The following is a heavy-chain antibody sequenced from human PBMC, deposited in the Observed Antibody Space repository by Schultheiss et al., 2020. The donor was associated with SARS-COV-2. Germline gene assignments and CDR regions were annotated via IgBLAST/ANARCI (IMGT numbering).Heavy chain of an antibody. CDR3: ARGHVGAITLPQDY. V-gene: IGHV1-69*05. Sequence: SVKVSCKASGGTFSSYAISWVRQAPGQGLEWMGGIIPIFGTANYAQKLQGRVTMTTDTSTSTAYMELRSLRSDDTAVYYCARGHVGAITLPQDYWGQGTLVTVSS. D-gene: IGHD1-26*01. CDR1: GGTFSSYA. CDR2: IIPIFGTA. J-gene: IGHJ4*02.